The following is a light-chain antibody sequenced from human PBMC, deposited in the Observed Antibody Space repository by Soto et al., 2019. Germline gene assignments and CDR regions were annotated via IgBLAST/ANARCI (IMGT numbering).Light chain of an antibody. CDR2: EAS. CDR3: QQSYSTPPFT. J-gene: IGKJ3*01. CDR1: QSVSSY. Sequence: DIQMTQSPSPLSASVGDRVDITCRTSQSVSSYLNWYQAKPGKAPKLLIYEASSLESGVPSRFSGSGSGTDFTLTISSLQPEDSATYYCQQSYSTPPFTFGPGNRVDI. V-gene: IGKV1-39*01.